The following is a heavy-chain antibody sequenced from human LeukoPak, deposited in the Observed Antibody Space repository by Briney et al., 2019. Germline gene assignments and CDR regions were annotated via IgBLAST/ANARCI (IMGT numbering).Heavy chain of an antibody. D-gene: IGHD3-22*01. Sequence: SVKVSCKASGGTFSSYAISWVRQAPGQGPEWMGGIIPIFGTANYAQKFQGRVTITADESTSTAYMELSSLRSEDTAVYYCARELRPYYYDSSGYYSCWFDPWGQGTLVTVSS. J-gene: IGHJ5*02. CDR1: GGTFSSYA. CDR2: IIPIFGTA. V-gene: IGHV1-69*13. CDR3: ARELRPYYYDSSGYYSCWFDP.